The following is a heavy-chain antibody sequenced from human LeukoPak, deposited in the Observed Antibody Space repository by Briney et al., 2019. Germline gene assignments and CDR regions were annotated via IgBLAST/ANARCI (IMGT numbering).Heavy chain of an antibody. CDR2: IKGKSDGGTR. Sequence: GGSLRLSCAASGLTFSNARMSWVRQAPGKGLEWVGRIKGKSDGGTRDYAASVKGRFTISRDDSKNTLYLQMNSLKTEDTGVYYCTTDRPPPSPWSVYYNHRGDYHYYYMDVWGKGTTVTVSS. V-gene: IGHV3-15*01. CDR1: GLTFSNAR. D-gene: IGHD3-3*01. J-gene: IGHJ6*03. CDR3: TTDRPPPSPWSVYYNHRGDYHYYYMDV.